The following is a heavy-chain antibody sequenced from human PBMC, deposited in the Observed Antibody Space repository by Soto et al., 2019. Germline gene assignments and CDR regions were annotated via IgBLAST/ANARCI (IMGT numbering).Heavy chain of an antibody. CDR2: ISAYNGNT. D-gene: IGHD3-3*01. CDR1: GYTFTSYG. CDR3: ARDPYPYDFWRNYYYYMDV. V-gene: IGHV1-18*01. J-gene: IGHJ6*03. Sequence: GASVKVSCKASGYTFTSYGISWVRQAPGQGLEWMGWISAYNGNTNYAQKLQGRVTMTTDTSTSTAYMELRSLRSDDTAVYYCARDPYPYDFWRNYYYYMDVWGKGTTVTVSS.